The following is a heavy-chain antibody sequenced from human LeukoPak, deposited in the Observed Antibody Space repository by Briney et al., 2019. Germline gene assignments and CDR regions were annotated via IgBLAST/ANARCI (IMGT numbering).Heavy chain of an antibody. V-gene: IGHV1-46*01. CDR1: GYTFTSYY. CDR3: VVGASGGFDY. Sequence: ASVKVSCKASGYTFTSYYMHWVRQVPGQGLEWMGIINPSGGSTSYAQKFQGRVTMTRDTSTSTVYMELSSLRSEDTAVYYCVVGASGGFDYWGQGTLVTVSS. J-gene: IGHJ4*02. CDR2: INPSGGST. D-gene: IGHD3-10*01.